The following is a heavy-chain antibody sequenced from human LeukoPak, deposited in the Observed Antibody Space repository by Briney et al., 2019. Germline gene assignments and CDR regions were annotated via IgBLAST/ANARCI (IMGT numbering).Heavy chain of an antibody. Sequence: SETLSLTCTVSGGSISSYYWSWIRQPPGQGLEWIGYIYYSGSTNYNPSLKSRVTISVDTSKNQFSLKLSSVTAADTAVYYCARFHYYGSGPRGHGMDVWGQGTTVTVSS. J-gene: IGHJ6*02. CDR1: GGSISSYY. D-gene: IGHD3-10*01. CDR3: ARFHYYGSGPRGHGMDV. V-gene: IGHV4-59*01. CDR2: IYYSGST.